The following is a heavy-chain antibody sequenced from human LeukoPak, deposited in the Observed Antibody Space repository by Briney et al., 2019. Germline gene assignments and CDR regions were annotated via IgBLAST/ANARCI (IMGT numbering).Heavy chain of an antibody. V-gene: IGHV6-1*01. CDR3: VRYSSAPRVFDY. J-gene: IGHJ4*02. CDR1: GDSVSSNSAA. Sequence: SQTLSLTCAISGDSVSSNSAAWNWIRQSPSRGLEWLGRTYYRPKWYDDYAVSVKSRITINPDTSLNQFSLHLNSVTPEDTAVYYCVRYSSAPRVFDYWGQGTLVTVSS. D-gene: IGHD6-19*01. CDR2: TYYRPKWYD.